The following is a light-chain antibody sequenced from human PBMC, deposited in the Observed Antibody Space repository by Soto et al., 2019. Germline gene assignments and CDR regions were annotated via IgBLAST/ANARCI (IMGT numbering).Light chain of an antibody. CDR3: QQYGSSPQT. V-gene: IGKV3-15*01. Sequence: EIVMTQSPATLSVSPGERATLSCRASQSVSSNLAWYQQKSGQAPRLLIYGASPRATGIPARFSGSGSGTEFTLTIHSLQSEDFAVYYCQQYGSSPQTFGQGTKVEIK. CDR1: QSVSSN. CDR2: GAS. J-gene: IGKJ1*01.